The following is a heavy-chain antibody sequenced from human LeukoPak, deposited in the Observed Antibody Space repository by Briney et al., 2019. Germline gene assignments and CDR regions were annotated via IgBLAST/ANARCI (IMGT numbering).Heavy chain of an antibody. CDR2: INHSGST. V-gene: IGHV4-34*01. J-gene: IGHJ4*02. Sequence: SETLSLTCAVYGGSFSGYYWSWIRQPPGKGLEWIGEINHSGSTNYNPSLKSRGTMSVDTSKNQFSLKLSSVTAADTAVYYCAREEGTYYFDGSGYFAYWGQGTLVTVSS. CDR1: GGSFSGYY. D-gene: IGHD3-22*01. CDR3: AREEGTYYFDGSGYFAY.